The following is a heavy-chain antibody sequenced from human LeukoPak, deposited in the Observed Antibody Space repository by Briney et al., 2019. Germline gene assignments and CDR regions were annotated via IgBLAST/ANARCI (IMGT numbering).Heavy chain of an antibody. CDR1: GYSISSGSY. J-gene: IGHJ3*02. CDR3: ARHSAHSSTNDAFDM. CDR2: LYYSGSS. V-gene: IGHV4-38-2*02. D-gene: IGHD6-13*01. Sequence: SETLSLTCNVSGYSISSGSYWGWIRQSPGKGLEWIGNLYYSGSSYYNPSLKSRLTISKDTSKNQFSLRLSSVTAADTAVYYCARHSAHSSTNDAFDMWGQGTLVIVSS.